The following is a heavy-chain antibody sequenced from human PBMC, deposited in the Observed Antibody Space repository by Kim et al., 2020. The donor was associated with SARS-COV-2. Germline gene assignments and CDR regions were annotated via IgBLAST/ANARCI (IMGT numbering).Heavy chain of an antibody. CDR3: AREWYGGSNSPFAS. J-gene: IGHJ4*02. D-gene: IGHD1-26*01. V-gene: IGHV3-30*07. Sequence: YAKGRFTLSRDNSKNPLYLQMNNLRAEDTAVYYCAREWYGGSNSPFASWGPGTLVTVSP.